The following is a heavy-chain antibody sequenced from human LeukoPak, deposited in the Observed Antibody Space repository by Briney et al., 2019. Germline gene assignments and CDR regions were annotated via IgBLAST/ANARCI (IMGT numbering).Heavy chain of an antibody. Sequence: GGSMRLSCAASGFTFSSYAMSWVRQTPGKGLEWVSAISGSGASTYYADSVKGRFTISRDNSKNTLYLQMNSLRAEDTAVYYCAKEGAFDIYFDYWGQGTLVTVSS. CDR2: ISGSGAST. V-gene: IGHV3-23*01. CDR1: GFTFSSYA. J-gene: IGHJ4*02. CDR3: AKEGAFDIYFDY. D-gene: IGHD3-9*01.